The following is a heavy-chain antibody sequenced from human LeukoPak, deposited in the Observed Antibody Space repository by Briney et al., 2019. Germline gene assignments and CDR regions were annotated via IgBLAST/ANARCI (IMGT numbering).Heavy chain of an antibody. CDR2: IYYSGST. V-gene: IGHV4-39*07. CDR3: ARAGGVVPAAIFPNDHDAFDI. Sequence: SETLSLTCTVSGGSISSSSYYWGWIRQPPGKGLEWIASIYYSGSTYYNPSLKSRVTISVDTSKNQFSLKLSSVTAADTAVYYCARAGGVVPAAIFPNDHDAFDIWGQGTMVTVSS. CDR1: GGSISSSSYY. J-gene: IGHJ3*02. D-gene: IGHD2-2*02.